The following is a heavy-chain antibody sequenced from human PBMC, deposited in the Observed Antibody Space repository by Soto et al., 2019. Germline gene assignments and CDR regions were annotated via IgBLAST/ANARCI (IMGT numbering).Heavy chain of an antibody. CDR2: ISYDGSNK. D-gene: IGHD6-19*01. CDR3: ARVNSGWSYNWFDP. CDR1: GFTFSSYA. Sequence: PGGSLRLSCAASGFTFSSYAMHWVRQAPGKGLEWVAVISYDGSNKYYADSVKGRFTISRDNSKNTLYLQMNSLRAEDTAVYYCARVNSGWSYNWFDPWGQGTLVTVSS. V-gene: IGHV3-30-3*01. J-gene: IGHJ5*02.